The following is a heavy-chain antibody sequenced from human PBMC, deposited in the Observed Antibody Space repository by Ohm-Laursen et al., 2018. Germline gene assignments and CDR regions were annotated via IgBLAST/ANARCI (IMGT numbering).Heavy chain of an antibody. Sequence: SLRLSCAAFGFTFSTYWMSWVRQAPGKGLEWVSYISSSTTAMYYADSVKGRFTISRDYATNSLYLQMNSLRPEDTAVYYCVRDFGGWLDYWGQGTLVTVSS. CDR2: ISSSTTAM. D-gene: IGHD3-10*01. CDR3: VRDFGGWLDY. V-gene: IGHV3-48*01. CDR1: GFTFSTYW. J-gene: IGHJ4*02.